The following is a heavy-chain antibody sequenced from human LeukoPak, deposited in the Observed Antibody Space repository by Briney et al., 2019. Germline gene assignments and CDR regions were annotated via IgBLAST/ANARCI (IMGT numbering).Heavy chain of an antibody. V-gene: IGHV3-23*01. CDR1: RFTFSSYA. Sequence: PGGSLRLSCAASRFTFSSYAMSWVRQAPGKGLEWVSASSGSGGSTYYADSVKGRFTISRDNSKNTLYLQMKSLRAEDTAVYYCAKDLKVTATLAEYFQYWGQGTLVTVSS. CDR3: AKDLKVTATLAEYFQY. CDR2: SSGSGGST. D-gene: IGHD2-21*02. J-gene: IGHJ1*01.